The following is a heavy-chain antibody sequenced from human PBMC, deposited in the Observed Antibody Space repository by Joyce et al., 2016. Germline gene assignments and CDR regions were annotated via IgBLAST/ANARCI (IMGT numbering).Heavy chain of an antibody. J-gene: IGHJ6*03. D-gene: IGHD6-13*01. V-gene: IGHV4-30-4*01. CDR2: ISYSGNT. Sequence: QVQLQESGPGLVKPSQTLSLTCTVSGDSISSGNYYWNWIRQHPGMGLEWSGYISYSGNTYYNPSLKSRVTISVDTSKNRFSLKLTFVTAADTAVYYCARVAAAGGTYYYYMDVWGKGTTVTVSS. CDR3: ARVAAAGGTYYYYMDV. CDR1: GDSISSGNYY.